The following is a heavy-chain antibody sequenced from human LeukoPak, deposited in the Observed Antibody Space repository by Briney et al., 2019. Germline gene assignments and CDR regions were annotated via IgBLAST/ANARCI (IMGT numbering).Heavy chain of an antibody. Sequence: PSETLSLTCTDSGGSISSSSYYWGWIRQPPGKGLEWIGSIYYSGSTYYNPSLKSRVTISVDTSKNQFSLKLSSVTAADTAVYYCASTGTTVSYYFDYWGQGTLVTVSS. CDR1: GGSISSSSYY. CDR2: IYYSGST. CDR3: ASTGTTVSYYFDY. J-gene: IGHJ4*02. D-gene: IGHD4-11*01. V-gene: IGHV4-39*01.